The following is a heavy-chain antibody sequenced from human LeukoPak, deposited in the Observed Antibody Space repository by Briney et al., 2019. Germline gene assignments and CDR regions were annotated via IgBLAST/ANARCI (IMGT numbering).Heavy chain of an antibody. J-gene: IGHJ4*02. V-gene: IGHV3-7*01. CDR3: ARDHNWSFDY. D-gene: IGHD1-20*01. CDR2: IREDGSEK. CDR1: GFTFSSYW. Sequence: GGSLRLSCAASGFTFSSYWMSWVRQAPGKGLEWVGNIREDGSEKYYVDSVKGRFTISRDDAKNSLYLQTSRLRAEDTAVYYCARDHNWSFDYWGQGTLVTVSS.